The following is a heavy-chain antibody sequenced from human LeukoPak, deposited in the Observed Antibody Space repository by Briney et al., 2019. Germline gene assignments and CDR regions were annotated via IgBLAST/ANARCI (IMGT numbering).Heavy chain of an antibody. CDR2: IWYDGSNK. V-gene: IGHV3-33*06. Sequence: PGGSLRLSCAASGLIFSDFGMHWVRQAPGKGLEWMAIIWYDGSNKYYADSVKGRFTISRDNSQNTMYLQVNSLRAEDSAVYYCAKATCSGASCFSNSRDAFDVWGQGTMVTGSS. J-gene: IGHJ3*01. D-gene: IGHD2-15*01. CDR3: AKATCSGASCFSNSRDAFDV. CDR1: GLIFSDFG.